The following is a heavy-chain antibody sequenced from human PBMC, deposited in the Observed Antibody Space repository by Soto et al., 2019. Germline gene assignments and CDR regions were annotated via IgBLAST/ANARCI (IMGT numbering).Heavy chain of an antibody. CDR1: GYTFSMSG. V-gene: IGHV1-18*01. CDR2: ISGYNGNT. Sequence: QVQLVQSGAEVKKPGASVKVSCKSSGYTFSMSGISWVRQAPGQGLEWMGWISGYNGNTNYEQKFQDRVTMTTDTSTNTAYMELRSLRSDDTAVYYCARELPRPYYYSGIHVWCQGTTVTVSS. D-gene: IGHD5-18*01. J-gene: IGHJ6*02. CDR3: ARELPRPYYYSGIHV.